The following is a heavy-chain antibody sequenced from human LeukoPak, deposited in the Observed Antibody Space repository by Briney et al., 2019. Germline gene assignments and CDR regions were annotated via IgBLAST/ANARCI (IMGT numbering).Heavy chain of an antibody. V-gene: IGHV4-4*02. CDR2: IYDSGST. Sequence: SETLSLTCAVSGGSISSSYWWRLSREPPGKGLEWIGEIYDSGSTNYNLSLKSRVTISGDNAKNQFSLKLNSVTAADTAVYYCARGRLKFTVHTYYFDYWGQGTLVTVSS. CDR3: ARGRLKFTVHTYYFDY. CDR1: GGSISSSYW. J-gene: IGHJ4*02. D-gene: IGHD5-18*01.